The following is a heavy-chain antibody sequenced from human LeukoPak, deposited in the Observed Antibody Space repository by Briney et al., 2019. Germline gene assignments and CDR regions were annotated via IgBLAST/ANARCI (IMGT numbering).Heavy chain of an antibody. V-gene: IGHV3-23*01. CDR2: ISLSGGST. CDR3: AKDLGSSPPGDF. Sequence: GGSLRLSCAASGVTLSAYAMSWVRQAPGKGLEWVSSISLSGGSTYYADSVKGRFTISRDSSKNTQYLQMNSLRAEDTAVYSCAKDLGSSPPGDFWGQGTLVTVSS. CDR1: GVTLSAYA. D-gene: IGHD6-6*01. J-gene: IGHJ4*02.